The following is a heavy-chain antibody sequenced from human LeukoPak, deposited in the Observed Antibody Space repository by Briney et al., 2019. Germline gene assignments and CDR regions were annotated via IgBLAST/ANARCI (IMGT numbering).Heavy chain of an antibody. CDR1: GYTFTGYY. CDR2: INPSGGST. V-gene: IGHV1-46*01. J-gene: IGHJ4*02. Sequence: GASVKVSCKASGYTFTGYYMHWVRQAPGQGLEWMGIINPSGGSTSYAQKFQGRVTMTRDMSTSTVYMELSSLRSEDTAVYYCARDARPYYYDSSGYYGDWGQGTLVTVSS. D-gene: IGHD3-22*01. CDR3: ARDARPYYYDSSGYYGD.